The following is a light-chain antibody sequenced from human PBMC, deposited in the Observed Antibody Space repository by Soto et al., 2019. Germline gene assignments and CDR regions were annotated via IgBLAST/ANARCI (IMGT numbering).Light chain of an antibody. J-gene: IGKJ4*01. CDR3: QQYGSSPLT. CDR1: QSVSSSY. CDR2: AAS. V-gene: IGKV3-20*01. Sequence: EIVLTQSPGTLSLSPGERATLSCRASQSVSSSYLAWYQQKPGQAPRLLLYAASSRATGIPDRFSGSGSGKDFTLTISSLEPEEFAVYYCQQYGSSPLTFGGGTKVEIK.